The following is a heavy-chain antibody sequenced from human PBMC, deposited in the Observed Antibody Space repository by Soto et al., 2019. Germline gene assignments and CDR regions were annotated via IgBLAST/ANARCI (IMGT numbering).Heavy chain of an antibody. Sequence: GESLKISCKGSGYSFTSYWIGWVRQMPGKGLEWMGIIYPGDSDTRYSPSFQGQVTISADKSISTAYLQWSSLKASDTAMYYCYYYGSGSPSMGAFYIWGQGTMVTVSS. CDR3: YYYGSGSPSMGAFYI. D-gene: IGHD3-10*01. J-gene: IGHJ3*02. CDR1: GYSFTSYW. V-gene: IGHV5-51*01. CDR2: IYPGDSDT.